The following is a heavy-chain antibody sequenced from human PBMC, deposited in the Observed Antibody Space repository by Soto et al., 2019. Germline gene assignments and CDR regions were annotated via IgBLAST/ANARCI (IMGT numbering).Heavy chain of an antibody. Sequence: QVQLQESGPGLVKPSQTLSLTCTVSGGSISSGGYYWSWIRQHPGKGLEWIGYIYYSGSTYYNPYLKSRVTISVDTSKNPFSLKLSSVTAADTAVDYCARGSYGEPFCFWGQGTLVTVSS. CDR1: GGSISSGGYY. CDR2: IYYSGST. J-gene: IGHJ4*02. CDR3: ARGSYGEPFCF. D-gene: IGHD4-17*01. V-gene: IGHV4-31*03.